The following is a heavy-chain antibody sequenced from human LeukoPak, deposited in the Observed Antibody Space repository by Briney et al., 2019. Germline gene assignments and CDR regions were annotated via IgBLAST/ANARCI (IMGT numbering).Heavy chain of an antibody. CDR2: INHSGST. CDR3: ARGSGGYYYYYYYYMDV. V-gene: IGHV4-34*01. Sequence: PSETLSLTRAVYGGSFSAYYWSWIRRPPGKGLEWIGEINHSGSTNYNPSLKSRVTISVDTSKNQFSLKLSSVTAADTAVYYCARGSGGYYYYYYYYMDVWGKGTTVTVSS. J-gene: IGHJ6*03. D-gene: IGHD3-22*01. CDR1: GGSFSAYY.